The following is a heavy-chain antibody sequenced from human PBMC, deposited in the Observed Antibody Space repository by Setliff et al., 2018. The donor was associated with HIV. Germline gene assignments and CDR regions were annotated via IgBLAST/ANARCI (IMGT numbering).Heavy chain of an antibody. Sequence: PGESLKISCKGSGYSFTSYWIGWVRQMPGKGLEWMGIIYPGDSDTRYSPSFQGQVTISADKSISTAYLEWSSLKASDTAIYYCARLADTSAYYFDFWGQGTPVTVSS. CDR2: IYPGDSDT. D-gene: IGHD3-10*01. CDR3: ARLADTSAYYFDF. CDR1: GYSFTSYW. V-gene: IGHV5-51*01. J-gene: IGHJ4*02.